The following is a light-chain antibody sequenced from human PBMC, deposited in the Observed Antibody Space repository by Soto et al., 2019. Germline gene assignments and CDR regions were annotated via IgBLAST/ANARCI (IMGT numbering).Light chain of an antibody. V-gene: IGLV3-1*01. CDR3: QAWDSSGRVV. J-gene: IGLJ2*01. CDR1: KWGDKY. Sequence: SSELTQPPSVSVSPGQTASITCSGDKWGDKYACWYQQKPGQSPVLVIYQDSKRPSGIPERFSGSNSGNTATLTISGTQAMDEADYYCQAWDSSGRVVFGGGTKLTVL. CDR2: QDS.